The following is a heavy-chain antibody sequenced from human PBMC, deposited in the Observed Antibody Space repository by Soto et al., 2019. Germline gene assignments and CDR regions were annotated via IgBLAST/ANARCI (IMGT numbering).Heavy chain of an antibody. V-gene: IGHV3-23*01. J-gene: IGHJ4*02. CDR2: ISGSGGST. CDR1: GFTFSSYA. CDR3: AKGLPVLRYFDWLAHYFDY. Sequence: EVQLLESGGGLVQPGGSLRLSCAASGFTFSSYAMSWVRQAPGKGLEWVSAISGSGGSTYYADSVKGRFTISRDNSKNTLYLQMNSLRAEDTAVYYCAKGLPVLRYFDWLAHYFDYWGQGTLVTVSS. D-gene: IGHD3-9*01.